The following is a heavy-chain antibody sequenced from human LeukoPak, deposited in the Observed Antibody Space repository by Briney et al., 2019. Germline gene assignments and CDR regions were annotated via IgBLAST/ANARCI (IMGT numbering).Heavy chain of an antibody. CDR3: ARDEKYYYGSGSFMRAFDY. CDR2: ISSSGSTI. Sequence: GGSLRLSCAASGFTFSSYEMNWVRQAPGKGLEWVSYISSSGSTIYYADSVKGRFTISRDNAKNSLYLQMNSLRAEDTAVYYCARDEKYYYGSGSFMRAFDYWGQGTLVTVSS. CDR1: GFTFSSYE. V-gene: IGHV3-48*03. J-gene: IGHJ4*02. D-gene: IGHD3-10*01.